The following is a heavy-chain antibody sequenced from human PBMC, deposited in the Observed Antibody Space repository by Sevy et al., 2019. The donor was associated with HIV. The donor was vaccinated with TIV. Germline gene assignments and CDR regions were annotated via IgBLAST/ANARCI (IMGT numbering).Heavy chain of an antibody. V-gene: IGHV3-30*18. CDR2: VSYDGSNK. CDR3: AKEIGSSGGDLYYYGMDV. Sequence: GGSLRLSCAASGFIFTTYGMHWVRQAPGKGLEWVAIVSYDGSNKFYADSVKGRFTISRDNSKNTLYLQMNSLRTEDTAVYYCAKEIGSSGGDLYYYGMDVWGQGTTVIVSS. CDR1: GFIFTTYG. J-gene: IGHJ6*02. D-gene: IGHD6-19*01.